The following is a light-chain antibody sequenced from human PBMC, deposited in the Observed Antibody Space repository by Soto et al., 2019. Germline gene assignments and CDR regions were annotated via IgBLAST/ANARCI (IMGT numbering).Light chain of an antibody. CDR2: DVS. CDR1: SSDVGGYNY. V-gene: IGLV2-14*01. Sequence: QSVLTQPAYVSGSPGQSITISCTGTSSDVGGYNYVSWYQQHPGKAPKLMIYDVSNRPSGVSNRFSGSKSGNTASLTISGLQAEDEADYYCSSYTSSSTLWAFGTGTKVTVL. J-gene: IGLJ1*01. CDR3: SSYTSSSTLWA.